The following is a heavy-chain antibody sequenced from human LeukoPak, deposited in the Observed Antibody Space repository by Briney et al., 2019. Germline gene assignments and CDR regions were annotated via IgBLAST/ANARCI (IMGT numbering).Heavy chain of an antibody. J-gene: IGHJ5*02. V-gene: IGHV3-49*04. CDR3: SRGALVGIFGWFDP. D-gene: IGHD1-14*01. CDR1: GFTFSSYE. CDR2: IRSKANNGPT. Sequence: LTGGSLRLSCAASGFTFSSYEMNWVRQAPGKGLEWVGFIRSKANNGPTEYAASVKGRFTISRDDSKSIAYLQMNSLKTDDTAVYYCSRGALVGIFGWFDPWGQGALVTVSS.